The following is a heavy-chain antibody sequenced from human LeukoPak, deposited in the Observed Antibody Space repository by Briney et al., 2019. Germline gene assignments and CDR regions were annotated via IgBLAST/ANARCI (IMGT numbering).Heavy chain of an antibody. D-gene: IGHD4-17*01. V-gene: IGHV3-30*18. CDR3: AKLTTVTTDGMDV. CDR1: GFTFSSYG. CDR2: ISYDGSNK. Sequence: PGRSLRLSCAASGFTFSSYGMHWVRQAPGQGLEWVAVISYDGSNKYYADSVKGRFTISRDNSKNTLYLQMNSLRAEDTAVYYCAKLTTVTTDGMDVWGQGTTVTVSS. J-gene: IGHJ6*02.